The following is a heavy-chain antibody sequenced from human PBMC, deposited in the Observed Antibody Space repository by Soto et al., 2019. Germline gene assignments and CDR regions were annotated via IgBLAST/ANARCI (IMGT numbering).Heavy chain of an antibody. V-gene: IGHV1-69*02. J-gene: IGHJ3*02. CDR1: GGTFSSYT. CDR2: IIPILGIA. D-gene: IGHD4-17*01. Sequence: QVQLVQSGAEVKKPGSSVKVSCKASGGTFSSYTISWERQAPVQGLEWMGRIIPILGIANYAQKFHGRVTITADKSTRTAYRELSRLRSEDTAVYYCANPTTVVTSQDDAFDIWGQGTMVTVSA. CDR3: ANPTTVVTSQDDAFDI.